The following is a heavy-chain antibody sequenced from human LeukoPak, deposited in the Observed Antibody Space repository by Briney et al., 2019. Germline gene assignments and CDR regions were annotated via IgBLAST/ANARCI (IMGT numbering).Heavy chain of an antibody. D-gene: IGHD3-22*01. J-gene: IGHJ5*02. CDR1: GVSISSGDYY. CDR3: ARPYYYDSRIDP. Sequence: SQTPSLTCTVSGVSISSGDYYWSWIRQPPGKGLEWIWYTYYSGSTYYNPSLKSRVTISVDTSKNQFSLKLSSVTAADTAVYYCARPYYYDSRIDPWGQGTRVTVSS. V-gene: IGHV4-30-4*01. CDR2: TYYSGST.